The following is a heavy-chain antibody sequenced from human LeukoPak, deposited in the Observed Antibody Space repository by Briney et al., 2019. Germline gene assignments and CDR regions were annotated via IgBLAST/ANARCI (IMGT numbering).Heavy chain of an antibody. Sequence: SETLSLTCTVSGVSVNTRVYYWDWIRHSPGRGLEWIGDVFSRGDTYFNPSFRSRATMSIDTSVNQFSLTLTSVTAADTAIYYCARHPARSNWFDPWGQGILVTVSS. V-gene: IGHV4-39*01. J-gene: IGHJ5*02. CDR1: GVSVNTRVYY. CDR3: ARHPARSNWFDP. CDR2: VFSRGDT.